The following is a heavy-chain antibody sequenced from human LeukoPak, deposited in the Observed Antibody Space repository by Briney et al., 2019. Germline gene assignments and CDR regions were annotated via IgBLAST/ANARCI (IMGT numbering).Heavy chain of an antibody. CDR2: IYYSGST. J-gene: IGHJ4*02. Sequence: SETLSLTCTVSGGSISSSPYCWGWIRQPPGKGLEWIGTIYYSGSTYYNPSLKSRVTISADTSKNQFSLKLSSVTAADTAVYYCARGGKLQIDYWGQGTLVTVSS. CDR1: GGSISSSPYC. CDR3: ARGGKLQIDY. D-gene: IGHD3-16*01. V-gene: IGHV4-39*07.